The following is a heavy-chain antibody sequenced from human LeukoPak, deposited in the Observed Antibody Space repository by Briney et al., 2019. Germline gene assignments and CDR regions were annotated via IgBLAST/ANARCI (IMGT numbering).Heavy chain of an antibody. CDR3: ARVGRDGNSYGYMDF. CDR2: ISSRSAYI. CDR1: GFIFSDYS. D-gene: IGHD5-18*01. V-gene: IGHV3-21*01. J-gene: IGHJ4*02. Sequence: GGSLRLSCAASGFIFSDYSMNWVRQAPGKGLQWVSSISSRSAYIYDADSVKGRFTISRDNAKNSLYQQMTSLRAEDTAVYYCARVGRDGNSYGYMDFWGPGILVTVSS.